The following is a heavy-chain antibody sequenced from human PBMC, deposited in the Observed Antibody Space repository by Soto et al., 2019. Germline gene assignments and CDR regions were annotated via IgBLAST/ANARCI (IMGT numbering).Heavy chain of an antibody. CDR2: IDPSDSYT. V-gene: IGHV5-10-1*03. Sequence: EVQLVQSGAEVKKPGESLRISCKGSGYSFTSYWISWVRQMPGKGLEWMGRIDPSDSYTNYSPSFQGHVTISADKSISTAYLQWSSLKASDTAMYYCARLCSTVVIDDAFDIWGQGTMVTVSS. J-gene: IGHJ3*02. D-gene: IGHD2-21*01. CDR3: ARLCSTVVIDDAFDI. CDR1: GYSFTSYW.